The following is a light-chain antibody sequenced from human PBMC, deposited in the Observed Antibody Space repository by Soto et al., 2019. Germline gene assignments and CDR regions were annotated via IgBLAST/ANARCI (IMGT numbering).Light chain of an antibody. Sequence: IQLTQSPSSLSASLGDRATITCRASQGVSSYLAWYQQKPGQAPKLLIYAASTMDSGVPSRFSGSGSGTDFTLTISSLQPEDFATYYCQQLNSYPITFGQGTRLEIK. CDR3: QQLNSYPIT. V-gene: IGKV1-9*01. CDR1: QGVSSY. J-gene: IGKJ5*01. CDR2: AAS.